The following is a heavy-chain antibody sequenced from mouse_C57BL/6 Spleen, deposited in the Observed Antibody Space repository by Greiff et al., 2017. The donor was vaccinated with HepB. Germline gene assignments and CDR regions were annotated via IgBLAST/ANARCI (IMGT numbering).Heavy chain of an antibody. D-gene: IGHD2-5*01. CDR1: GFTFSDYG. J-gene: IGHJ4*01. CDR2: ISSGSSTI. V-gene: IGHV5-17*01. Sequence: DVKLVESGGGLVKPGGSLKLSCAASGFTFSDYGMHWVRQAPEKGLEWVAYISSGSSTIYYADTVKGRFTISRDNAKNTLFLQMTSLRSEDTAMYYCARGESNYYAMDYWGQGTSVTVSS. CDR3: ARGESNYYAMDY.